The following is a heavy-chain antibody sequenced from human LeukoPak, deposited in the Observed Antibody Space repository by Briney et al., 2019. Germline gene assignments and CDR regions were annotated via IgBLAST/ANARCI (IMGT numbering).Heavy chain of an antibody. Sequence: GGSLRLSCAASGFIFSSEAMNWVRQAPGKGLDWVSGIAGSGGSTHYADSLKGRFTISRDNSKNTLYLQLNSLRAEDTAVYYCAREGSGRTAYNDGLDVWGQGTMVTVSS. CDR2: IAGSGGST. D-gene: IGHD3-10*01. J-gene: IGHJ3*01. CDR1: GFIFSSEA. CDR3: AREGSGRTAYNDGLDV. V-gene: IGHV3-23*01.